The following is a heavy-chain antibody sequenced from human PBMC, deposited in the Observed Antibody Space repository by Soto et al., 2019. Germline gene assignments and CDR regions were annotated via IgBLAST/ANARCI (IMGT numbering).Heavy chain of an antibody. CDR3: ASGGDYNWFDP. J-gene: IGHJ5*02. V-gene: IGHV4-39*01. CDR1: GGSISRSGYY. CDR2: IYYSGST. D-gene: IGHD3-16*01. Sequence: QLQLQESGPGLVKPSETLSRICTVSGGSISRSGYYWGWIRQPPGKGLEWIGSIYYSGSTHYNPSLKSRVTISVDTSKNQFSLKLSSVTAADTAVYYCASGGDYNWFDPWGQGTLVTVSS.